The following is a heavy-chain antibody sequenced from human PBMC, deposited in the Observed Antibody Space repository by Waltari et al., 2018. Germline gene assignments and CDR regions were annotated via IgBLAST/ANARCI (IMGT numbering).Heavy chain of an antibody. Sequence: QVQLVESGGGVVQPGRSLRLSCPASGFTFSSYAMHWVRQAPGKGLEWVAGISNDGSHTYYGDSRKCRFTISRDKSKNTLYLQMNNLRSDDTAIYYCARSVAVTTFGCQFDPWGQGTLVTVSS. CDR1: GFTFSSYA. V-gene: IGHV3-30-3*01. CDR3: ARSVAVTTFGCQFDP. CDR2: ISNDGSHT. J-gene: IGHJ5*02. D-gene: IGHD4-17*01.